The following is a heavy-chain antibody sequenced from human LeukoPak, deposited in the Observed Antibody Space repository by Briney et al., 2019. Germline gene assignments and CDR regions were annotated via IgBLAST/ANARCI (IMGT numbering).Heavy chain of an antibody. V-gene: IGHV4-30-2*01. CDR1: GSSISSGGYS. CDR3: ARGEKGGGRIWFGELYPGVYFDY. CDR2: IYHSGST. Sequence: PSQTLSLTCAVSGSSISSGGYSWSWIRQPPGKGLEWIGYIYHSGSTYYNPSLKSRVTISVDRSKNQFSLKLSSVTAADTAVYYCARGEKGGGRIWFGELYPGVYFDYWGQGTLVTVSS. J-gene: IGHJ4*02. D-gene: IGHD3-10*01.